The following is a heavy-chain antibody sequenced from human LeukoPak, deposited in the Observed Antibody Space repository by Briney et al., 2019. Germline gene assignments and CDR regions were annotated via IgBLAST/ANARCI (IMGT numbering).Heavy chain of an antibody. CDR1: GFTFSYAW. V-gene: IGHV3-15*01. Sequence: GGSLRLPCAASGFTFSYAWMTWVRQAPGKGLEWVGRIKSKPDGGTTDYAAPVKGRFTISRDDSKNTLYLQMNSLRAEDTAVYYCAREHYDFWSGYYTDYWGQGTLVTVSS. CDR3: AREHYDFWSGYYTDY. D-gene: IGHD3-3*01. CDR2: IKSKPDGGTT. J-gene: IGHJ4*02.